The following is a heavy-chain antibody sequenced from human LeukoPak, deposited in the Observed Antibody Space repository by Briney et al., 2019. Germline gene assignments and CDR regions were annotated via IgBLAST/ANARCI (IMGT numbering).Heavy chain of an antibody. J-gene: IGHJ6*03. V-gene: IGHV4-30-2*01. CDR3: ARAAYSSSPLGYMDV. CDR1: GCSISSGGYY. CDR2: IYHSGST. Sequence: SETLSLTCTVSGCSISSGGYYWSWMRQPPGEGLEWIGYIYHSGSTYYNPSLKSRVTISVDRSKNQFSLKLSSVTAADTAVYYCARAAYSSSPLGYMDVWGKGTTVTVSS. D-gene: IGHD6-6*01.